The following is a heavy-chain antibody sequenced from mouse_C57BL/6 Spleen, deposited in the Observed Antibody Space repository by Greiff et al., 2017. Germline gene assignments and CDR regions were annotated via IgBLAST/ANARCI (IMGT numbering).Heavy chain of an antibody. D-gene: IGHD2-5*01. CDR2: IRNKANNYAT. J-gene: IGHJ3*01. V-gene: IGHV6-6*01. CDR3: TKDDSNCGWFAY. CDR1: GFTFSDAW. Sequence: EVQRVESGGGLVQPGGSMKLSCAASGFTFSDAWMDWVRQSPEKGFEWVADIRNKANNYATYYAESVKGRFTISRDDSQSSVYLQMTRIRAEDTGLDYCTKDDSNCGWFAYWGQGTLVTVSA.